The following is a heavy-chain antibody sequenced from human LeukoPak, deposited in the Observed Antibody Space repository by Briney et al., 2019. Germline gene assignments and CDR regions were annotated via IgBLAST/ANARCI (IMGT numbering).Heavy chain of an antibody. CDR2: ISAYNGNT. J-gene: IGHJ3*02. Sequence: ASVKVSCKASGYTFTSYGISWVRQAPGQGLEWMGWISAYNGNTNYAQKLQGRVTMTTDTSTSTAYMELRSLRSDDTAVYYCARELRYFDWLFYAFDIWGQGTMVTVSS. CDR1: GYTFTSYG. CDR3: ARELRYFDWLFYAFDI. V-gene: IGHV1-18*01. D-gene: IGHD3-9*01.